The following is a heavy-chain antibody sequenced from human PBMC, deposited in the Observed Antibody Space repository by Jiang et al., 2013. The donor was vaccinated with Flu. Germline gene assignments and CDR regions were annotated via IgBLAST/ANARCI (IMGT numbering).Heavy chain of an antibody. J-gene: IGHJ4*02. Sequence: SGAEVKEPGASVKVSCKASGYIFSDKYIHWVRQAPGQGLEWMAWINPKSGVTKFAQKFQGRVTLTTDTSTSTAYVEVRRLRSDDTAVYYCARDPDRAGAFFDYWGQGTQVTVSS. D-gene: IGHD3-3*02. CDR3: ARDPDRAGAFFDY. V-gene: IGHV1-2*02. CDR1: GYIFSDKY. CDR2: INPKSGVT.